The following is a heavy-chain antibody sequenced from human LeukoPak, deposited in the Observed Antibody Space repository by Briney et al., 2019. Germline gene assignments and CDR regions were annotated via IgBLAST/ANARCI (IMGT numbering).Heavy chain of an antibody. V-gene: IGHV3-66*02. CDR1: GFTVSNSY. CDR3: ARERRYGGNPEYMDV. Sequence: GGSLRLSCAASGFTVSNSYMSWVRQAPGKGLELVSIIYSGGSTYYADSVKGRFTISRDNSKNTLYLQMNSLRVEDTAVYYCARERRYGGNPEYMDVWGKGTTVTVSS. CDR2: IYSGGST. J-gene: IGHJ6*03. D-gene: IGHD4-23*01.